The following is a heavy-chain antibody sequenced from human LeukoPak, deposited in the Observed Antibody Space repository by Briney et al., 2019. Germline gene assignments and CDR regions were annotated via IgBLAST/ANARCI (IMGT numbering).Heavy chain of an antibody. J-gene: IGHJ4*02. CDR2: INWNGGST. CDR3: AREHYGSGSYYSGYYFDY. CDR1: GFTFDDYG. D-gene: IGHD3-10*01. Sequence: RPGGSLRLSCAASGFTFDDYGMSWVRQAPGKGLEWVSGINWNGGSTGYADSVKGRFTISRDNAKNSLYLQMNSLRAEDTDLYYCAREHYGSGSYYSGYYFDYWGQGTLVTVSS. V-gene: IGHV3-20*04.